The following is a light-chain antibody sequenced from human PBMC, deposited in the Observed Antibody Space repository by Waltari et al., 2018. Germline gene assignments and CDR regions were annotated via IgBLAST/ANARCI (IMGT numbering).Light chain of an antibody. CDR1: ALPKQY. Sequence: SSELTQPPSVSVSPGQTARITCSGDALPKQYVYWYQQKPGQAPVLVIYKDIERPSGIPKRFSASTSGTTVTLTISGVQAEDEADYYCQSADISGTEVFGGGTKLTVL. J-gene: IGLJ3*02. CDR3: QSADISGTEV. V-gene: IGLV3-25*03. CDR2: KDI.